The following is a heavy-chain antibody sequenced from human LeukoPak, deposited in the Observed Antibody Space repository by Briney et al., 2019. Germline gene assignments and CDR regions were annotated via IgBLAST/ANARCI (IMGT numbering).Heavy chain of an antibody. CDR2: IYPGDSDT. J-gene: IGHJ4*02. CDR1: GYTFSSYW. V-gene: IGHV5-51*01. Sequence: GESLKISCKGSGYTFSSYWIAWVRQMPGKGLEWMGIIYPGDSDTRYSPSFEGQVTISADKTISTAYLQWNSLKASDTATYYCARHSPDVVVAPSAQFDYWGQGTLVTVSS. CDR3: ARHSPDVVVAPSAQFDY. D-gene: IGHD2-2*01.